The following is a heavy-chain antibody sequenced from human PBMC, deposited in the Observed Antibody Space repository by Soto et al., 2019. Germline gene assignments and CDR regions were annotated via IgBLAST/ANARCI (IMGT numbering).Heavy chain of an antibody. D-gene: IGHD6-13*01. CDR2: IWYDGSNK. CDR3: ARDGYSSSWFSPRTDYYYYYGMDV. Sequence: QVQLVESGGGVVQPGRSLRLSCAASGFTFRSYGMHWVRQAPGKGLEWVAVIWYDGSNKYYADSVKGRFTISRDNSKNTVYLQMNSLRAEDTAVYYCARDGYSSSWFSPRTDYYYYYGMDVWGQGTTVTVSS. J-gene: IGHJ6*02. V-gene: IGHV3-33*01. CDR1: GFTFRSYG.